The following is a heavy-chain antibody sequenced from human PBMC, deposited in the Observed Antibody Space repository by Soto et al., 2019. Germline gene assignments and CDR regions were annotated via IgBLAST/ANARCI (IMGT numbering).Heavy chain of an antibody. CDR2: IIPIYGTT. Sequence: SVKVSCKASGGTFSSYAISWVRQAPGQGLEWMGGIIPIYGTTNYAQKLQGRVTMTTDASTSTAYMELRSLRSDDTAVYYCARDLGYGDFDYWGQGTLVTVSS. D-gene: IGHD4-17*01. CDR3: ARDLGYGDFDY. CDR1: GGTFSSYA. V-gene: IGHV1-69*05. J-gene: IGHJ4*02.